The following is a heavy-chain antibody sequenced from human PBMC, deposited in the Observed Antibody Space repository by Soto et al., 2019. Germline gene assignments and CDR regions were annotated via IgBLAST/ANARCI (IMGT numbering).Heavy chain of an antibody. Sequence: SVKVSCKASGGTFSSYAISWVRQAPGQGLEWMGGIIPIFGTANYAQKFQGRVTITADESTSTAYMELSSLRSEDTAVYYCARRKGEQMHTPYDYWGQGTQVTVSS. CDR3: ARRKGEQMHTPYDY. J-gene: IGHJ4*02. V-gene: IGHV1-69*13. CDR1: GGTFSSYA. CDR2: IIPIFGTA. D-gene: IGHD1-26*01.